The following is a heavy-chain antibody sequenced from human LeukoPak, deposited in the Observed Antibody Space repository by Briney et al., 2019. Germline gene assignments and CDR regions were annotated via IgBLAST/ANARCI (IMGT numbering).Heavy chain of an antibody. CDR2: IYHSGST. Sequence: SETLSLTCTVSGGSISSYYWSWIRQPPGKGLEWIGYIYHSGSTSYNPSLKSRVTISVDTSKNQFALKLSSVTAADTAVYYCARRQTDTIFGVPTYYYYMDVWGKGNTVTASS. CDR1: GGSISSYY. V-gene: IGHV4-59*08. D-gene: IGHD3-3*01. J-gene: IGHJ6*03. CDR3: ARRQTDTIFGVPTYYYYMDV.